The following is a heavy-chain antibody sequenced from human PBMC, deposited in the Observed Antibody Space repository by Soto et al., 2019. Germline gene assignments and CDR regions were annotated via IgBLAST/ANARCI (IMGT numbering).Heavy chain of an antibody. D-gene: IGHD6-25*01. CDR1: GLIFRNYA. J-gene: IGHJ4*02. CDR2: VSANGGYT. Sequence: GGSLRLSCAASGLIFRNYAMSWVRQAPGKGLEWVSTVSANGGYTYYADSVKGRFTISRDFSENSLYLQMKSLRAGDTAVYYCAIGGGYFDSWGQGTLVTVSS. CDR3: AIGGGYFDS. V-gene: IGHV3-23*01.